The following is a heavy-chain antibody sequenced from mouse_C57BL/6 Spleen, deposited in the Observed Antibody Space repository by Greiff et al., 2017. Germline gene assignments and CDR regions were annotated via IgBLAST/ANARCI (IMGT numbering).Heavy chain of an antibody. CDR2: ISSGSSTI. V-gene: IGHV5-17*01. D-gene: IGHD1-1*01. CDR3: ARRETVVASRYAMDY. CDR1: GFTFSDYG. J-gene: IGHJ4*01. Sequence: DVKLVESGGGLVKPGGSLKLSCAASGFTFSDYGMHWVRQAPEKGLEWVAYISSGSSTIYYADTVKGRFTISRDNAKNTLFLQMTSLRSEDTAMYYCARRETVVASRYAMDYWGQGTSVTVSS.